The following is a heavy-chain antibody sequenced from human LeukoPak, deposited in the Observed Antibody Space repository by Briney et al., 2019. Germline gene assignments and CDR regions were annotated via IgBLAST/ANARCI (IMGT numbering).Heavy chain of an antibody. CDR2: ISYDETDM. J-gene: IGHJ4*02. D-gene: IGHD2-15*01. Sequence: PGGSLRLSCAASGFTFSNYTMHWVRQAPGKGLDWLTLISYDETDMFYADSVKGRFTISRDNSKNTLYLQMNSLTTEDTAVYYCAGRSGEADYWGQGTLVTVSS. CDR3: AGRSGEADY. CDR1: GFTFSNYT. V-gene: IGHV3-30*04.